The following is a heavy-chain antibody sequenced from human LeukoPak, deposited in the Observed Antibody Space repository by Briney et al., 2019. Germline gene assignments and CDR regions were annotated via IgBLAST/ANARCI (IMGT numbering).Heavy chain of an antibody. CDR2: ISSSSSTI. D-gene: IGHD3-22*01. V-gene: IGHV3-48*01. J-gene: IGHJ6*02. Sequence: GGSLRLSCAASGFTFSSYSMNWVRQAPGKGLEWVSYISSSSSTIYYADSVKGRFTISRDNSKNTLYLQMNSLRAEDTAVYYCAKAGDYYDSSGYYITYGMDVWGQGTTVTVSS. CDR1: GFTFSSYS. CDR3: AKAGDYYDSSGYYITYGMDV.